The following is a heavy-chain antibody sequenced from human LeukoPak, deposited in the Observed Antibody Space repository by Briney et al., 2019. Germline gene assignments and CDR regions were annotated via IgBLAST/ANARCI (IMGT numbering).Heavy chain of an antibody. Sequence: PGGSLRLSCAASGFTFSSYAMNWVRQAPGKGLEWVSVISSSGDSTYYADSVKGRFTISRDNSKNTLYLQMNSLRAEDTAVYYCAKPYYGGDWRDAFDIWGQGTMVTVSS. CDR3: AKPYYGGDWRDAFDI. D-gene: IGHD2-21*02. CDR2: ISSSGDST. CDR1: GFTFSSYA. V-gene: IGHV3-23*01. J-gene: IGHJ3*02.